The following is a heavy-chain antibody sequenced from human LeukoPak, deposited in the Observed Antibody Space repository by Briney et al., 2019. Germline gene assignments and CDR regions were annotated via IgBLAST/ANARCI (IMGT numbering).Heavy chain of an antibody. J-gene: IGHJ3*02. CDR3: ARVWGHGTLDAFDI. V-gene: IGHV1-2*02. CDR1: GYTFTSYG. D-gene: IGHD1-14*01. CDR2: INPNSGGT. Sequence: ASVKVSCKASGYTFTSYGISWVRQAPGQGLEWMGWINPNSGGTNYAQKFQGRVTMTRDTSISTAYMELSRLRSDDTAVYYCARVWGHGTLDAFDIWGQGTMVTVSS.